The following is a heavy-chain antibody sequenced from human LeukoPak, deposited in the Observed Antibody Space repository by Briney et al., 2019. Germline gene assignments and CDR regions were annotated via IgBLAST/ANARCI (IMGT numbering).Heavy chain of an antibody. CDR2: INPNSGGT. J-gene: IGHJ4*02. Sequence: ASVKVSCKASGYTFTGYYMHWVRQAPGQGLEWMGWINPNSGGTNYAQKFQGRVTMTRDTSISTAYMELSRLRSDDTAVYYCARARSLPITGTRGPLDYWGQGTLVTVSS. CDR3: ARARSLPITGTRGPLDY. V-gene: IGHV1-2*02. CDR1: GYTFTGYY. D-gene: IGHD1-7*01.